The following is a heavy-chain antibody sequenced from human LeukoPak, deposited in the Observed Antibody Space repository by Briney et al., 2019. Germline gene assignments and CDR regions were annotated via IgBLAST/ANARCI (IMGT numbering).Heavy chain of an antibody. CDR2: LSGSGITT. CDR3: AKGIYSGGWSYFDY. Sequence: GGSLRLSCAASGFTFSNSAMSWVRQAPGKGLEWASTLSGSGITTYYADSVKGRFTISRDNSKNTLYLQMNSLRAEDTAVYYCAKGIYSGGWSYFDYWGHGTLVTVSS. V-gene: IGHV3-23*01. CDR1: GFTFSNSA. D-gene: IGHD6-19*01. J-gene: IGHJ4*01.